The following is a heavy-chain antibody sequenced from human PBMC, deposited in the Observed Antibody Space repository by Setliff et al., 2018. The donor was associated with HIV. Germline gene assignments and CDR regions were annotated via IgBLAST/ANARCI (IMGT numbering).Heavy chain of an antibody. J-gene: IGHJ4*02. V-gene: IGHV1-2*02. Sequence: GASVKVSCKASGYTFTGYYVHWVRQAPGQGLEWMGWINPNSGGTNYAPKFQGRVTMTRDTSISTAYMELSRLRSDDTAVYSCARGGDDYGPGTWTFDYWGQGTSVTVSS. CDR3: ARGGDDYGPGTWTFDY. CDR1: GYTFTGYY. CDR2: INPNSGGT. D-gene: IGHD3-10*01.